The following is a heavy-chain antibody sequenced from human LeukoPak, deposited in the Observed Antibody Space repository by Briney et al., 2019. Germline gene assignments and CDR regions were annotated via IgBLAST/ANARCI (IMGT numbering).Heavy chain of an antibody. CDR3: ARDYYYDSSGFDY. D-gene: IGHD3-22*01. CDR1: GGSISSYY. J-gene: IGHJ4*02. V-gene: IGHV4-4*09. CDR2: IYTSGST. Sequence: SETLSLTCTVSGGSISSYYWSWIRQPPGKGLEWIGYIYTSGSTNYNPSLKSRVTISGDTSKNQFSLKLSSVTAADTAVYYCARDYYYDSSGFDYWGQGTLVTVSS.